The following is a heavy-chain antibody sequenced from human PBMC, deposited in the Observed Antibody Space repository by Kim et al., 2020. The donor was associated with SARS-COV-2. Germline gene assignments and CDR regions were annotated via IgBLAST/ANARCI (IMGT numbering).Heavy chain of an antibody. V-gene: IGHV3-74*01. CDR1: GFTFSSYW. J-gene: IGHJ4*02. CDR3: ARGSPKDGAGSGNAFDY. D-gene: IGHD3-10*01. Sequence: GGSLRLSCAASGFTFSSYWMHWVRQAPGKGLVWVSRINSDGSSTSYADSVKGRFTISRDNAKNTLYLQMNSLRAEDTAVYYCARGSPKDGAGSGNAFDYWGQGTLVTVSS. CDR2: INSDGSST.